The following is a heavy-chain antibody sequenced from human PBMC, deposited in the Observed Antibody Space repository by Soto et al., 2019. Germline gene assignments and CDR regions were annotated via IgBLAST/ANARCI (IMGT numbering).Heavy chain of an antibody. CDR2: ISYDGSNK. J-gene: IGHJ4*02. D-gene: IGHD3-22*01. CDR3: ALPGDSSGYYRFDY. Sequence: QVQLVESGGGVVQPGRSLRLSCAASGFTFSSYGMHWVRQAPGKGLEWVAVISYDGSNKYYADSVKGRFTISRDNSKNTLYLQMSSLRAEDTAVYYCALPGDSSGYYRFDYWGQGTLFTVSS. CDR1: GFTFSSYG. V-gene: IGHV3-30*03.